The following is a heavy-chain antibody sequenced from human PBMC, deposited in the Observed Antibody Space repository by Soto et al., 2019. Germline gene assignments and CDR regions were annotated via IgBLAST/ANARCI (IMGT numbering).Heavy chain of an antibody. Sequence: RQPPGKGLEWIGYIYYSESTNYNPSLKSRVTISVDTSKNQFSLKLSSVTAADTAMYYCARDHLCPGSSWSQYYYSALDVWCQGTTLTVSS. J-gene: IGHJ6*02. CDR2: IYYSEST. V-gene: IGHV4-59*01. D-gene: IGHD6-13*01. CDR3: ARDHLCPGSSWSQYYYSALDV.